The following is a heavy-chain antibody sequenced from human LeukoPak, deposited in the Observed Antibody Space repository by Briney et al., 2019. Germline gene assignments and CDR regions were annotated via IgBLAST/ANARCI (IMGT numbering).Heavy chain of an antibody. CDR1: GFTFKNYA. CDR3: AKWGDYDVLTGYYDSDY. D-gene: IGHD3-9*01. V-gene: IGHV3-23*01. Sequence: GGSLRLSCAAPGFTFKNYAMTWVRQAPGKGLQLVSAISGRDDSTYYADSVKGRFTISRDISKNTLFLQMNNLRADDTAVYYCAKWGDYDVLTGYYDSDYWGQGTLVTVSS. CDR2: ISGRDDST. J-gene: IGHJ4*02.